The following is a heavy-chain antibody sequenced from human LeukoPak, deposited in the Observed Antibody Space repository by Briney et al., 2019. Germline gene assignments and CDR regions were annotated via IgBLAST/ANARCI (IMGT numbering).Heavy chain of an antibody. V-gene: IGHV1-69*05. D-gene: IGHD4-17*01. CDR3: ARDVHGDYGSGWFDP. J-gene: IGHJ5*02. CDR2: IMPLFGTA. CDR1: GGTFSSYA. Sequence: SSVKVSCKASGGTFSSYAISWVRQAPGQGLEWLGGIMPLFGTAGYAQKFQGRVTITKDESTRTVYLELTSLTSDDTAVYYCARDVHGDYGSGWFDPWGQGTLVSVSS.